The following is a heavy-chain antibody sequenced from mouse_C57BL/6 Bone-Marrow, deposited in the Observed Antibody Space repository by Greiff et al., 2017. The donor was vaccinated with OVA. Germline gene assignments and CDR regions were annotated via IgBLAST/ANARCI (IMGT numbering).Heavy chain of an antibody. V-gene: IGHV5-17*01. CDR2: ISSGSSTI. Sequence: EVKLVESGGGLVKPGGSLKLSCAASGFTFSDYGMHWVRQAPEKGLEWVAYISSGSSTIYYADTVKGRFTISRDNAKNTLFLQMTSLGSEDTAMYYCARGDYYDYDEDDWGQGTTLTGSS. CDR3: ARGDYYDYDEDD. J-gene: IGHJ2*01. D-gene: IGHD2-4*01. CDR1: GFTFSDYG.